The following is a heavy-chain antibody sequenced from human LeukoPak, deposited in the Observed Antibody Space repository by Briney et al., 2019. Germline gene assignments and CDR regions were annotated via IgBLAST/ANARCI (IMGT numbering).Heavy chain of an antibody. Sequence: PGGSLRLSCAASGFTFSSYSMNWVRQAPGKGLEWVSSISSSRSYIYYADSVKGRFTISRDNAKNSLYLQMNSLRAEDTAVYYCARGVRTDAFDIWGQGTMVTVSS. CDR2: ISSSRSYI. D-gene: IGHD3-22*01. CDR3: ARGVRTDAFDI. CDR1: GFTFSSYS. V-gene: IGHV3-21*01. J-gene: IGHJ3*02.